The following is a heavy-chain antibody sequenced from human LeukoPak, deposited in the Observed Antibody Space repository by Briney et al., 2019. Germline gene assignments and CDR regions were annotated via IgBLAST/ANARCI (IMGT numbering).Heavy chain of an antibody. CDR3: ARAYSSSWYFNWFDP. D-gene: IGHD6-13*01. Sequence: SETLSLTCAVFGGSFSGYYWSWIRQPAGKGLEWIGSIYHSGSTYYNPSLKSRVTISVDTSKNQFSLKLSSVTAADTAVYYCARAYSSSWYFNWFDPWGQGTLVTVSS. V-gene: IGHV4-38-2*01. J-gene: IGHJ5*02. CDR1: GGSFSGYY. CDR2: IYHSGST.